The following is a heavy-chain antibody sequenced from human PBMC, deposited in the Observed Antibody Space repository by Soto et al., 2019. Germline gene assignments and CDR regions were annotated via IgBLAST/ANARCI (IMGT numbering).Heavy chain of an antibody. CDR2: ISSNGGST. CDR3: VSYCSGGSCYSSWFDP. V-gene: IGHV3-64D*08. Sequence: GGSLRLSCSASGFTFSSYAMHWVRQAPGKGLEYVSAISSNGGSTYYADSVKGRFTISRDNSKNTLYLQMSSLRAEDTAVYYCVSYCSGGSCYSSWFDPWGQGTLVTGSS. D-gene: IGHD2-15*01. J-gene: IGHJ5*02. CDR1: GFTFSSYA.